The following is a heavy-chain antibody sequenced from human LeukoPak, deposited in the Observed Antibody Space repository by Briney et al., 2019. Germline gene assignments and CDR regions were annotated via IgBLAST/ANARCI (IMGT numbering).Heavy chain of an antibody. D-gene: IGHD3-16*02. J-gene: IGHJ4*02. V-gene: IGHV7-4-1*02. CDR1: GYTFTSYA. CDR2: IHPSTGNP. CDR3: ARAYQRLGELSLPDY. Sequence: ASVKVSCKASGYTFTSYAMNWVRQAPGQGLEWMGWIHPSTGNPTYAQDFTGRFVFSLDTSVSTTYLQISSLKAEDTAVYYCARAYQRLGELSLPDYWGQGTLVTVSS.